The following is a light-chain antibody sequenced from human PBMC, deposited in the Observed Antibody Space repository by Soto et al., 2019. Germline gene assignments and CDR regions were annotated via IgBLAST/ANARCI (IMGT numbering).Light chain of an antibody. CDR1: QGVSSS. CDR3: QQYKNWPWT. Sequence: EIVMTQSPATLPVSPGXRATLSCRTSQGVSSSLAWYQQKPGQAPSLLIYGASTRATGIPARFSGSGSGTEFTLTISSLQSEDCAVYYCQQYKNWPWTFGQGTKVDIK. CDR2: GAS. V-gene: IGKV3-15*01. J-gene: IGKJ1*01.